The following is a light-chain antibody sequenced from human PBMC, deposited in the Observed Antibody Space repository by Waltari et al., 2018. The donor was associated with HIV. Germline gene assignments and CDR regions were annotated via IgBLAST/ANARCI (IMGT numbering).Light chain of an antibody. V-gene: IGLV1-40*01. CDR2: GNN. Sequence: SVLTQPPSVSGAPGQRVTISCTGRSSNIGERFDVHWYQQLPGTAPKLLIYGNNNRPSGVPDRFSGSKSGTSASLAITGLQAEDEADYYCQSYDSSLSGSVFGGGTKLTVL. CDR3: QSYDSSLSGSV. J-gene: IGLJ2*01. CDR1: SSNIGERFD.